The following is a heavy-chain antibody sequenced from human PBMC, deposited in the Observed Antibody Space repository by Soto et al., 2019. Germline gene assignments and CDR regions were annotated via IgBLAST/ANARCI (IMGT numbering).Heavy chain of an antibody. Sequence: GASVKVSCKASGGTFSSYAISWVRQAPGQGLEWMGGIIPIFGTANYAQKFQGRVTITADESTSTAYMELSSLRSEDTAVYYCARDSVAVAGSDYWGQGTLVTVSS. J-gene: IGHJ4*02. CDR3: ARDSVAVAGSDY. V-gene: IGHV1-69*13. CDR1: GGTFSSYA. CDR2: IIPIFGTA. D-gene: IGHD6-19*01.